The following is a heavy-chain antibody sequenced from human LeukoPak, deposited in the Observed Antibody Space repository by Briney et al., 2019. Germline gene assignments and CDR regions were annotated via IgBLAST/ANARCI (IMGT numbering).Heavy chain of an antibody. CDR2: IIPIFGTA. Sequence: SVKVSCKASGGTFSSYAISWVRQAPGQGLEWMGGIIPIFGTANYAQKFQGRVTITADESTSTAYMELSSLRSEDTAVYYCARTDWGRLTTVTTQDAFDIWGQGTMVTVSS. V-gene: IGHV1-69*01. J-gene: IGHJ3*02. CDR1: GGTFSSYA. D-gene: IGHD4-17*01. CDR3: ARTDWGRLTTVTTQDAFDI.